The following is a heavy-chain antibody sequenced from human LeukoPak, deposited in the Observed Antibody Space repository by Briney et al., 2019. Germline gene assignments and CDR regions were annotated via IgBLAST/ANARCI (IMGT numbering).Heavy chain of an antibody. CDR3: AREVTWVKQFDP. D-gene: IGHD2-21*02. V-gene: IGHV3-23*01. J-gene: IGHJ5*02. Sequence: GGSLRLSCAASGFTFSNYAMSWVRQAPGKGLEWLSSISGTGGSAYYADSVKGRFPISRDNAKNSLYLQMNSLRAEDTAVYYCAREVTWVKQFDPWGQGTLVTVSS. CDR1: GFTFSNYA. CDR2: ISGTGGSA.